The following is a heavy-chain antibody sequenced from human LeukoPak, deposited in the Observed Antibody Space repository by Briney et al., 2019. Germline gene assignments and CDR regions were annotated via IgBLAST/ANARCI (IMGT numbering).Heavy chain of an antibody. Sequence: AESLKISCKGSAYSFTSYWIGWVRQMPRKGLEWMGIIYPGDSDTRYSPSFQSHVTISADKSISTAYLQWSSLKASDTAMYYCARRMIVTTSDYYYYYMDVWGKGTTVTVSS. CDR1: AYSFTSYW. CDR2: IYPGDSDT. CDR3: ARRMIVTTSDYYYYYMDV. V-gene: IGHV5-51*01. J-gene: IGHJ6*03. D-gene: IGHD3-22*01.